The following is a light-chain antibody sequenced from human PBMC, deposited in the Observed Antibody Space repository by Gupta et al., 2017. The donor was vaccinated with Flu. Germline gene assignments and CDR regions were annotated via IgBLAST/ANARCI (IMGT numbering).Light chain of an antibody. CDR3: VLYVGSGIWV. CDR1: SGSVSSTNT. V-gene: IGLV8-61*01. CDR2: STN. J-gene: IGLJ3*02. Sequence: QTVVTQEPSFSVSPGGTVTLTCGLSSGSVSSTNTPSWYQQTPGQAPRTLIYSTNTRSSGVPDRFSGSIVGNKAALTITGAQADDESDYYCVLYVGSGIWVFGGGTKVTVL.